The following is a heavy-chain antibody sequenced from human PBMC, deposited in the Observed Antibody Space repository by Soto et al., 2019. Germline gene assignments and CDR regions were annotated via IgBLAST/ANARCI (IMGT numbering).Heavy chain of an antibody. D-gene: IGHD6-19*01. V-gene: IGHV4-59*01. CDR3: ASFIAVAGTGFHY. CDR2: IYYSGST. Sequence: SETLSLTCTVSGGSISSYYWSWIRQPPGKGLEWIGYIYYSGSTNYNPSLKSRVTISVDTSKNQFSLKLSSVTAADTAVYYCASFIAVAGTGFHYWGQGTLVTVSS. CDR1: GGSISSYY. J-gene: IGHJ4*02.